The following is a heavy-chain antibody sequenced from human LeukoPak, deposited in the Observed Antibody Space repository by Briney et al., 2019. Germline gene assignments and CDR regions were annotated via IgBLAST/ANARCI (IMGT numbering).Heavy chain of an antibody. CDR2: ISSSGSTI. CDR3: ARARGNNYGFFDY. J-gene: IGHJ4*02. V-gene: IGHV3-11*04. Sequence: PGGSLRLSCAASGFTFSNAWMSWVRQAPGKGLEWVSYISSSGSTIYYADSVKGRFTISRDNAKNSLYLQMNSLRAEDTAVYYCARARGNNYGFFDYWGQGILVTVSS. CDR1: GFTFSNAW. D-gene: IGHD3/OR15-3a*01.